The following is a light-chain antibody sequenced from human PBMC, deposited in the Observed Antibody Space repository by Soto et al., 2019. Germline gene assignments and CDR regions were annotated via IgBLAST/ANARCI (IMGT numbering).Light chain of an antibody. CDR1: QTISSW. CDR2: KAS. V-gene: IGKV1-5*03. CDR3: QHYNSYSEA. J-gene: IGKJ1*01. Sequence: DIQRTQSPSTLSGSVGDRVTITCRASQTISSWLAWYQQKPGKAPKLLIYKASTLKSGVPSRFSGSGSGTEFTLTISSLQPDDFATYYCQHYNSYSEAFGQGTKLDI.